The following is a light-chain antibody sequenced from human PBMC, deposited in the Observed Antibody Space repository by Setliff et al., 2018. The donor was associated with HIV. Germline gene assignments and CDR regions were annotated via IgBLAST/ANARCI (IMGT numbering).Light chain of an antibody. J-gene: IGKJ5*01. Sequence: DIQMTQSPSTLSASVGDRVTITCRASQSISSWLAWYQQKPGKAPKLLIYKASSLEGGVPSRFSGSGSGTEFTLTISSLQPDDFATYYCQQYNNFLYTFGQGTRLEIK. CDR1: QSISSW. CDR2: KAS. V-gene: IGKV1-5*03. CDR3: QQYNNFLYT.